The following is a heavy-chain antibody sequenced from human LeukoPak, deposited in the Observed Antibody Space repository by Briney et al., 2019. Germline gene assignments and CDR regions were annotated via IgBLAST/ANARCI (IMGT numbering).Heavy chain of an antibody. CDR3: ARGRYCSGGSCYYFDY. CDR1: GGSISSGSYY. V-gene: IGHV4-30-2*01. D-gene: IGHD2-15*01. J-gene: IGHJ4*02. Sequence: SETLSLTCTVSGGSISSGSYYWSWVRQPPGKGLEWIGYIYHSGSTYYNPSLKSRVTISVDRSKNQFSLKLSSVTAADTAVYYCARGRYCSGGSCYYFDYWGQGTLVTVSS. CDR2: IYHSGST.